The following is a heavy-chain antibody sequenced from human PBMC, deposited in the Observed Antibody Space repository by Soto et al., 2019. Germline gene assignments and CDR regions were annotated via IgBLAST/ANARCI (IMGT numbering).Heavy chain of an antibody. V-gene: IGHV4-34*01. Sequence: SETLSLTCAVYGGSFSGYYWSWIRQPPGKGLEWIGEINHSGSTNYNPSLKSRVTISVDTSKNQFSLKLSSVTAADTAVYYCARAEYGMDVWGQGTTVTVSS. CDR2: INHSGST. CDR1: GGSFSGYY. J-gene: IGHJ6*02. CDR3: ARAEYGMDV.